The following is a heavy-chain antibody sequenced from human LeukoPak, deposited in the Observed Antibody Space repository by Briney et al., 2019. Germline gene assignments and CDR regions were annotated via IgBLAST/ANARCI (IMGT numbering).Heavy chain of an antibody. CDR2: INPNSGVT. V-gene: IGHV1-2*02. CDR3: ARDSRPEDY. D-gene: IGHD2/OR15-2a*01. Sequence: ASVKVSCKASGYTFTDYYIHCVRQAPGQGLEWMGWINPNSGVTNYAQKFQGRVTMTTDTSTSTAYMELRSLRSDDTAVYYCARDSRPEDYWGQGTLVTVSS. J-gene: IGHJ4*02. CDR1: GYTFTDYY.